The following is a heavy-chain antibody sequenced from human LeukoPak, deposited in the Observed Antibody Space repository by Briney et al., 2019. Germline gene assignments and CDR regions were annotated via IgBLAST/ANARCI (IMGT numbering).Heavy chain of an antibody. CDR3: ARDLDLYDFWSGYHFDY. CDR1: GYTFTSYG. Sequence: ASVKVSCKASGYTFTSYGISWVRQAPGQGLEWMGWISAYNGNTNYAQKLQGRVTMTTDTSTSTAYMELRRLRSDDTAVYYCARDLDLYDFWSGYHFDYWGQGTLVTVSS. D-gene: IGHD3-3*01. CDR2: ISAYNGNT. V-gene: IGHV1-18*01. J-gene: IGHJ4*02.